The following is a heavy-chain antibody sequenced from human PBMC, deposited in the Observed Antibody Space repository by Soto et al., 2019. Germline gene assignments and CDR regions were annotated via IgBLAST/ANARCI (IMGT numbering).Heavy chain of an antibody. J-gene: IGHJ1*01. CDR1: GFTFRDYG. V-gene: IGHV3-21*01. CDR3: ARDEPLRYFTFQH. D-gene: IGHD3-9*01. CDR2: ISSSSSYI. Sequence: GGSLRLSCAASGFTFRDYGMHWVRQAPGKGLEWVSFISSSSSYIYYADSVKGRFTISRDNAKTSLYLQMNSLRAEDTAVYYCARDEPLRYFTFQHWGQGTLVTVSS.